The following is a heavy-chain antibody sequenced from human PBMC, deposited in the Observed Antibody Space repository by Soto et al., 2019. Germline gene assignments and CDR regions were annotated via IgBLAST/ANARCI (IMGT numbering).Heavy chain of an antibody. CDR3: ARDQEVNYADYGGSDYYYGMDV. J-gene: IGHJ6*02. Sequence: PSETLSLTCTVSSVSIISGGYYWTWIRHHPGKGLEWIGYIYHSGSAYYNPSLKSRVTISVDTSKNQFSLKLSSVTAADTAVYYCARDQEVNYADYGGSDYYYGMDVWGQGTTVTVSS. D-gene: IGHD4-17*01. CDR2: IYHSGSA. V-gene: IGHV4-31*03. CDR1: SVSIISGGYY.